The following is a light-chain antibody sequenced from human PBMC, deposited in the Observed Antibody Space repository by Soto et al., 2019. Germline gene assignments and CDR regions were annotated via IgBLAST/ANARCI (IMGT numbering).Light chain of an antibody. J-gene: IGLJ3*02. V-gene: IGLV2-14*03. CDR1: SSDIGGYDY. CDR2: DVT. CDR3: ASYRSGNTVV. Sequence: QSALTQPASVSGSPGQSITISCTGTSSDIGGYDYVSWYQQYPGKAPKVMIYDVTSRPSGVSDRFSGSKSGNTASLTVSGLQAEDEADYYCASYRSGNTVVFGGGTQLTVL.